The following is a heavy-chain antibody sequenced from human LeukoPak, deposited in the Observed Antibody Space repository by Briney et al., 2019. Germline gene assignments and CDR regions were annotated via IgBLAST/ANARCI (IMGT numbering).Heavy chain of an antibody. J-gene: IGHJ5*02. Sequence: SETLSLTCAVYGGSFSGYYWSWIRQPPGKGLEWIGEINHSGSTNYNPSLKSRVTISVDTSKNQFSLKLSSVTAADTAVYYCAVGEVNWFDPWGQGTLATVSS. CDR2: INHSGST. V-gene: IGHV4-34*01. CDR1: GGSFSGYY. CDR3: AVGEVNWFDP.